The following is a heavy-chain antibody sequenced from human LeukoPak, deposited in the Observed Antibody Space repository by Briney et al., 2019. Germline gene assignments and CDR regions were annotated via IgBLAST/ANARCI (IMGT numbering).Heavy chain of an antibody. D-gene: IGHD3-9*01. Sequence: PGGSLRLSCAASGFTFSDYYMSWIRQAPGKGLEWVSYISSSGSTIYYADSVKGRFTISRDNAKNSLYLQMNSLRAEDTAVYYCAILPTLRYFRSVAEFDPWGQGTLVTVSS. V-gene: IGHV3-11*04. J-gene: IGHJ5*02. CDR2: ISSSGSTI. CDR1: GFTFSDYY. CDR3: AILPTLRYFRSVAEFDP.